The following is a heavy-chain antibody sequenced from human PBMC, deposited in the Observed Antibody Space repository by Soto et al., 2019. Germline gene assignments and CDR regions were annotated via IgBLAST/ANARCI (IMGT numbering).Heavy chain of an antibody. D-gene: IGHD1-26*01. CDR2: ISYDGSNK. V-gene: IGHV3-30*18. J-gene: IGHJ4*02. Sequence: GGSLRLSCAASGFTFSSYGMHWVRQAPGKGLEWVAVISYDGSNKYYADSVKGRFTISRDNSKNTLYLQMNSLRAEDTAVYYCAKDLGGWELLIDPSLADYWGQGTLVTSPQ. CDR3: AKDLGGWELLIDPSLADY. CDR1: GFTFSSYG.